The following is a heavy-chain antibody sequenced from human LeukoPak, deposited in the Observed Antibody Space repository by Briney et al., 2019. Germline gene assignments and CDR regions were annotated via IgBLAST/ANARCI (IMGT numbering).Heavy chain of an antibody. CDR3: ARDSGTGMDV. CDR1: GGSISSGGYS. D-gene: IGHD1-1*01. V-gene: IGHV4-30-2*01. Sequence: SETLSLTCAVSGGSISSGGYSWSWIRPPPGKGLEWIGYIYHSGSTYYNPSLKSRVTISVDRSKNQFSLKLSSVTAADTAVYYCARDSGTGMDVWGQGTTVTVSS. CDR2: IYHSGST. J-gene: IGHJ6*02.